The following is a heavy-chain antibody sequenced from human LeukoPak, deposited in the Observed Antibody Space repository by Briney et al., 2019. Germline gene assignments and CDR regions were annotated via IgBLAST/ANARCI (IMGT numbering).Heavy chain of an antibody. Sequence: SGPTLVNPTQTLTLTCAFSGFSLSASGVAVGWIRQPPGKALEWIALIYWDDDKHYSPSLKSRLTITKDTSKNQVVLTMTNMHPVDTATYYCAHSTTYDYGDYYFDYWGQGSLVTVSS. CDR1: GFSLSASGVA. CDR3: AHSTTYDYGDYYFDY. D-gene: IGHD4-17*01. CDR2: IYWDDDK. J-gene: IGHJ4*02. V-gene: IGHV2-5*02.